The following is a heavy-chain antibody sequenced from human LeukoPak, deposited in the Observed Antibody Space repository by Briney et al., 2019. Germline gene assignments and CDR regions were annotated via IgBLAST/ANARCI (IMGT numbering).Heavy chain of an antibody. CDR1: GFTFSSYS. V-gene: IGHV3-48*01. Sequence: GGSLRLSCAASGFTFSSYSMNWVRQAPGKGLEWVSYISSSSSTIYYADSVKGRFTISRDNAKNSLYLQMNSLRAEDTAVYYCARDYGRGAVADYFDYWGQGTLVTVSS. J-gene: IGHJ4*02. CDR3: ARDYGRGAVADYFDY. D-gene: IGHD6-19*01. CDR2: ISSSSSTI.